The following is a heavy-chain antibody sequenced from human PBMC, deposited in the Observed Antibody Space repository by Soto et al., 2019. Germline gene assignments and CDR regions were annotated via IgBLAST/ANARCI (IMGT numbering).Heavy chain of an antibody. CDR1: GFTFTSRG. J-gene: IGHJ4*02. D-gene: IGHD3-22*01. CDR3: VKEANPFINTLVVLIFDY. Sequence: GGSLRLSCAGSGFTFTSRGMNWVRQAPGKGLEWVSHITSGSSTKYYADSVKGRFTISRDNAKNTVYLRMNSLRSDDTAVYYCVKEANPFINTLVVLIFDYWGQGTQVTVSS. V-gene: IGHV3-48*01. CDR2: ITSGSSTK.